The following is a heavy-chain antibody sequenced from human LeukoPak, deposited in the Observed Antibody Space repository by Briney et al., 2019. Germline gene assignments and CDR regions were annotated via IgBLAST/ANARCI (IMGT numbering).Heavy chain of an antibody. D-gene: IGHD4-23*01. Sequence: SETLSLACTVSGGSIRSYYWSWIRQAPGKGLEWIGFISYSGYTSYSPSLKSRVAISVGTSKSQFSLRLSSMTAADTAIYYCARGRNDNGGMFFDSWAQGTLVTVSS. CDR1: GGSIRSYY. CDR2: ISYSGYT. V-gene: IGHV4-59*01. CDR3: ARGRNDNGGMFFDS. J-gene: IGHJ4*02.